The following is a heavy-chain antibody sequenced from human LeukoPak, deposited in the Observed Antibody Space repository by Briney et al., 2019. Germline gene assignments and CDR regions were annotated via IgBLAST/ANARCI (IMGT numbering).Heavy chain of an antibody. CDR3: AKAKGWHGEGYFDY. J-gene: IGHJ4*02. Sequence: GGSLRLSCVASGFTFSHYWMSWVRQAPGKGLEWVANIKEDGSIEDYVDSVKGRFTVSRDNAKNSLYLEMNSLRVEDTAVYYCAKAKGWHGEGYFDYWGQGTLVTVSS. V-gene: IGHV3-7*03. CDR1: GFTFSHYW. CDR2: IKEDGSIE. D-gene: IGHD3-10*01.